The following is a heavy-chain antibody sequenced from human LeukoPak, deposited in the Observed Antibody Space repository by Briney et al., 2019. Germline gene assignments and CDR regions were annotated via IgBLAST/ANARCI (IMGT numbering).Heavy chain of an antibody. D-gene: IGHD2-2*02. Sequence: SETLSLTCTVSGGSISSYYWNWIRQPAGKGLEFIGRIFSSGSTNDNPSLKSRVTMSVDTSKNQLSLRLSSVTAADTAVYYCAREIPFKNYFDYWGQGTLVTVSS. V-gene: IGHV4-4*07. CDR2: IFSSGST. CDR3: AREIPFKNYFDY. CDR1: GGSISSYY. J-gene: IGHJ4*02.